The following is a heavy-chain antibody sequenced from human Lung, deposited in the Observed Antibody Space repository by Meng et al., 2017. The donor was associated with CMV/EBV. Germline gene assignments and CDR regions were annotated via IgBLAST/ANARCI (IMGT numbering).Heavy chain of an antibody. D-gene: IGHD4-17*01. V-gene: IGHV1-2*02. Sequence: ASXXVSXKASGYTFTDYYIHWVRQAPGQGLEWMGWINPISGDTNFAQKFPGRVTLTRDTSINTAYMELSGLKSDDTAVYYCAREQNYGDFYYYYYGLDVWXQGTTVTVSS. CDR1: GYTFTDYY. CDR3: AREQNYGDFYYYYYGLDV. CDR2: INPISGDT. J-gene: IGHJ6*02.